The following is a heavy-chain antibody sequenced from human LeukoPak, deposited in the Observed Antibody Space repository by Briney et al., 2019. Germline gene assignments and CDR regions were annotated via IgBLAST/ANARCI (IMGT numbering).Heavy chain of an antibody. CDR1: GYTFTGYY. CDR3: ARDPAFWAMGNN. V-gene: IGHV1-2*02. CDR2: INPNSGGT. D-gene: IGHD3-16*01. Sequence: ASVKVSCKASGYTFTGYYMHWVRQAPGQGLEWMGWINPNSGGTNYAQKFQGRVTMTRDTSISTAYMELSRLRSDDTAVYYCARDPAFWAMGNNWGQGTLVIVSS. J-gene: IGHJ4*02.